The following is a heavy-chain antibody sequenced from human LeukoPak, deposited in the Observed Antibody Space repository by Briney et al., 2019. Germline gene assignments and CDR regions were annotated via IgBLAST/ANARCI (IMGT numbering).Heavy chain of an antibody. D-gene: IGHD1-26*01. CDR3: ARVGWELLNLHFDP. J-gene: IGHJ5*02. CDR1: GFTFSDKW. CDR2: IKKDGSQK. Sequence: PGGSLRLFCVASGFTFSDKWMSWVRQTPGKGPEWVASIKKDGSQKYYVDSVKGRFTISRDNAQNSLYLEMSSLSVEDTAIYSCARVGWELLNLHFDPWGQGTLVTVSS. V-gene: IGHV3-7*03.